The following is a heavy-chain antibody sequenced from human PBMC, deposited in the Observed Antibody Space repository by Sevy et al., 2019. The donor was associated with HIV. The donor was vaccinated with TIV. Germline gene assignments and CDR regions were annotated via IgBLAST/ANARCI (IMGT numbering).Heavy chain of an antibody. CDR2: ISGSGGST. Sequence: GGSLRLSCAASGFTFSSYAMSWVRQAPGKGLEWVSAISGSGGSTYYADSVKGRFSVSRDNSKNTLYLQMNGRRAEDTAVDYCAKEYYYDSGGSVGALDVWGQGTMVTVSS. D-gene: IGHD3-22*01. CDR1: GFTFSSYA. CDR3: AKEYYYDSGGSVGALDV. J-gene: IGHJ3*01. V-gene: IGHV3-23*01.